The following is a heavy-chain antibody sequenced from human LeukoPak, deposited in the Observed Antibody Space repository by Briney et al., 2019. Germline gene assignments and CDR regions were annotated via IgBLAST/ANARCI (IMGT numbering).Heavy chain of an antibody. D-gene: IGHD5-24*01. CDR2: ISYDGSNK. CDR1: GFTFSSYA. Sequence: GGSLRLSCAASGFTFSSYAMHWVRQAPGKGLEWVAVISYDGSNKYYADSVKGRFTISRDNSKNTLYLQMNSLRAEDTAVYYCAKVGEMATIVDDAFDIWGQGTMVTVSS. J-gene: IGHJ3*02. CDR3: AKVGEMATIVDDAFDI. V-gene: IGHV3-30-3*01.